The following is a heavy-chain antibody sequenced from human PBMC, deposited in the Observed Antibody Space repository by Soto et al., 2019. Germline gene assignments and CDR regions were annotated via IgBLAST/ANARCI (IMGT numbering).Heavy chain of an antibody. V-gene: IGHV2-70*04. CDR1: GLLLNATAMR. CDR3: ARMRFHDSTSQWFDP. J-gene: IGHJ5*02. CDR2: IDWDDDK. Sequence: SGPTLVNPTQTLTLTCTFSGLLLNATAMRLAWIRQPPGKALEWLARIDWDDDKLYTTSLRNRLTISKDTSKNQVVLTMTKMDPADTATYYCARMRFHDSTSQWFDPWGQGALVTVSS. D-gene: IGHD4-4*01.